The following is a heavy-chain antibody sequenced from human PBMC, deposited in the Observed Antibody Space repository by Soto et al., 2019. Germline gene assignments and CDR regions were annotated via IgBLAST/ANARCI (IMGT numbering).Heavy chain of an antibody. D-gene: IGHD5-18*01. CDR2: ISYDGSNK. J-gene: IGHJ4*02. CDR1: GFTFSSYA. Sequence: SLRLSCAASGFTFSSYAMHWVRQAPGKGLEWVAVISYDGSNKYYADSVKGRFTISRDNSKNTLYLQMNSLRAEDTAVYYCARADTALGIDYWGQGTLVTVSS. V-gene: IGHV3-30-3*01. CDR3: ARADTALGIDY.